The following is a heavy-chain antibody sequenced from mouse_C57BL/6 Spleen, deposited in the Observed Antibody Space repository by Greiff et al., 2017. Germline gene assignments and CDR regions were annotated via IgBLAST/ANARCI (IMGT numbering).Heavy chain of an antibody. J-gene: IGHJ4*01. V-gene: IGHV5-6*01. CDR2: ISSGGSYT. CDR3: ARLSDTYAMDY. CDR1: GFTFSSYG. Sequence: EVKLMESGGDLVKPGGSLKLSCAASGFTFSSYGMSWVRQTPDKRLEWVATISSGGSYTYYPDSVKGRFTISRDNAKNTLYLQMGSLKSEDTAMYYCARLSDTYAMDYWGQGTSVTVSS.